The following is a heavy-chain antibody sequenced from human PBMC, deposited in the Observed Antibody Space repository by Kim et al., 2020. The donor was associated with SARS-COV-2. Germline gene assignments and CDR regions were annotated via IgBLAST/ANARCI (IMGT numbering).Heavy chain of an antibody. CDR2: GET. J-gene: IGHJ6*02. Sequence: GETIYSQKFQGGGTMAEDTSTDPAYMELSSLRSEDTAVYYCATGIYGMDVWGQGTTVTVSS. V-gene: IGHV1-24*01. CDR3: ATGIYGMDV.